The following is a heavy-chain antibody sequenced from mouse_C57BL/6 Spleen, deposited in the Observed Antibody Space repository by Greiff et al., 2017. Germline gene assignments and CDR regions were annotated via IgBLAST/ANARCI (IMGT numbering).Heavy chain of an antibody. CDR1: GYTFTSYG. J-gene: IGHJ2*01. CDR3: ARRVAERVYYFDY. V-gene: IGHV1-81*01. Sequence: VQVVESGAELARPGASVKLSCKASGYTFTSYGISWVKQRTGQGLEWIGEIYPRSGNTYYNEKFKGKATLTADKSSSTAYMELRSLTSEDSAVYFCARRVAERVYYFDYWGQGTTLTVSS. CDR2: IYPRSGNT. D-gene: IGHD1-1*02.